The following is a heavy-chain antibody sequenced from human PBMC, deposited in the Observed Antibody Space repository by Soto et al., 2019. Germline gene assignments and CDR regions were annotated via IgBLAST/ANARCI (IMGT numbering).Heavy chain of an antibody. CDR1: GFTFSSYG. Sequence: EVQLVESGGGLVQPGGSLRLSCAASGFTFSSYGMNWVRQAPGKGLEWISYISSRGTTIYYADSVKGRFTISRDNAKDSLFLQMSGLRAEDTAVYYWARTDYCSNTSCYLGGSDYWGQGTLVTVSS. V-gene: IGHV3-48*01. J-gene: IGHJ4*02. CDR2: ISSRGTTI. D-gene: IGHD2-2*01. CDR3: ARTDYCSNTSCYLGGSDY.